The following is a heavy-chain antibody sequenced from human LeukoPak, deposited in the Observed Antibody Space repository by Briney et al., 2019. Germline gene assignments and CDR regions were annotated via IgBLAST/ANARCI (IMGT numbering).Heavy chain of an antibody. CDR2: IYYSGST. CDR1: GGSISSGGYY. Sequence: PSQTLSLTCTVSGGSISSGGYYWSWIRQHPGKGLEWIGYIYYSGSTYYNPSLKSRVTISVDTSKNQFSLKLSSVTAADTAVYYCARTGRAGSSWYRGIDYFDCWGQGTLVTVSS. V-gene: IGHV4-31*03. CDR3: ARTGRAGSSWYRGIDYFDC. J-gene: IGHJ4*02. D-gene: IGHD6-13*01.